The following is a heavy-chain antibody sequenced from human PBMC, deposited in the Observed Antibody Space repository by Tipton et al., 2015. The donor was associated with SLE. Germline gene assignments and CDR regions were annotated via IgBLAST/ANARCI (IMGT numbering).Heavy chain of an antibody. J-gene: IGHJ3*02. Sequence: SLRLSCAVSGFPFSNFWMSWVRQAPGKGLEWVANINEDGSERDHVDSVKGRFTVSRDNAKNLWYLQMNSLRAEDTAVYYCTRVESTSWAFDIWGQGTIVTVSS. V-gene: IGHV3-7*01. D-gene: IGHD2/OR15-2a*01. CDR2: INEDGSER. CDR1: GFPFSNFW. CDR3: TRVESTSWAFDI.